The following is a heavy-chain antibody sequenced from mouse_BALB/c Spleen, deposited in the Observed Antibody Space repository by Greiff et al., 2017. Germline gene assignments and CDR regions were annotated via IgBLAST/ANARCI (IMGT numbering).Heavy chain of an antibody. Sequence: VMLVESGPGLVAPSQSLSITCTVSGFSLTSYGVHWVRQPPGKGLEWLGVIWAGGSTNYNSALMSRLSISKDNSKSQVFLKMNSLQTDDTAMYYCARDYYGYGNYAMDYWGQGTSVTVSS. CDR2: IWAGGST. CDR3: ARDYYGYGNYAMDY. CDR1: GFSLTSYG. V-gene: IGHV2-9*02. J-gene: IGHJ4*01. D-gene: IGHD1-2*01.